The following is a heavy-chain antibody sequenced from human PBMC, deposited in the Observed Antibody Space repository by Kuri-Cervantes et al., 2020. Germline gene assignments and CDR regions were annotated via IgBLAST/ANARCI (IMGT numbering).Heavy chain of an antibody. CDR1: GFTVSSNY. CDR3: ARRASSSDAFDI. V-gene: IGHV3-53*01. CDR2: IYSGGST. D-gene: IGHD6-6*01. Sequence: LSLTCAASGFTVSSNYMSWVRQAPGKGLEWVSVIYSGGSTYYADSVKGRFTISRDNSKNTLYLQMNSLRAEDTAVYYCARRASSSDAFDIWGQGTMVTVSS. J-gene: IGHJ3*02.